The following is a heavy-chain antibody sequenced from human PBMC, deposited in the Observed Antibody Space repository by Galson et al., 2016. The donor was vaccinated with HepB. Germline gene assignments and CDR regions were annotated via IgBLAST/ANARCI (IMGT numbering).Heavy chain of an antibody. D-gene: IGHD5-18*01. V-gene: IGHV2-70*01. Sequence: PALVKPTQTLTLTCSFSGFSLSTSGMSVSWIRQPPGKALEWLALIGWDGDKYYTTSLKSRLTISKDTSKNLVALMMTNMDPVDTATYYCARIRSGYSYGHDSWGQGTLVTVSS. CDR1: GFSLSTSGMS. CDR3: ARIRSGYSYGHDS. CDR2: IGWDGDK. J-gene: IGHJ4*02.